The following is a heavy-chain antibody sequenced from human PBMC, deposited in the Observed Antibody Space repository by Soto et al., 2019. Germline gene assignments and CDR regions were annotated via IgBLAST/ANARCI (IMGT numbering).Heavy chain of an antibody. J-gene: IGHJ6*02. CDR1: GGTFSSYA. D-gene: IGHD2-2*01. Sequence: GASVKVSCKASGGTFSSYAISWVRQAPGQGLEWMGGIIPIFGTANYAQKFQGRVTITADESTSTAYMELSSLRSEDTAVYYCARDPRYCISTSCYYYYYSGMDVWGQGTTVPSP. V-gene: IGHV1-69*13. CDR3: ARDPRYCISTSCYYYYYSGMDV. CDR2: IIPIFGTA.